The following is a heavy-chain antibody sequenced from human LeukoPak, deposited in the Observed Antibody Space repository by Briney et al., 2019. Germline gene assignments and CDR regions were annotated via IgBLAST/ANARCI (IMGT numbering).Heavy chain of an antibody. CDR1: GGSISSSSYY. CDR2: IYYSGST. V-gene: IGHV4-39*01. J-gene: IGHJ5*02. Sequence: SETLSLTCTVSGGSISSSSYYWGWTRQPPGKGLEWIGSIYYSGSTYHNPSLKSRVTISVDTSKNQFSLQLSSVTAADTAVYYCARHVGDSYGLGWFDPWGQGTLVTVSS. D-gene: IGHD5-18*01. CDR3: ARHVGDSYGLGWFDP.